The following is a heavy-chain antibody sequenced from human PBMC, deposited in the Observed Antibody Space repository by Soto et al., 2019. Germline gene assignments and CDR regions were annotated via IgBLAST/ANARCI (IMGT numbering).Heavy chain of an antibody. CDR2: IYHSGST. V-gene: IGHV4-4*02. J-gene: IGHJ4*02. CDR1: GGSISSSNW. Sequence: PSETLSLTCAVSGGSISSSNWWSWVRQPPGKGLEWIGEIYHSGSTNYNPSLKSRVTISVDKSKNQFSLKLSSVTAADTAVYYCARERVTAIGPYYFDYWGQGTLVTVSS. D-gene: IGHD2-21*02. CDR3: ARERVTAIGPYYFDY.